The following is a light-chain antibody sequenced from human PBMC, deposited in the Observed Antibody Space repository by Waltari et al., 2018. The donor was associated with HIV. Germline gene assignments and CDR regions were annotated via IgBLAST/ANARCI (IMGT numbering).Light chain of an antibody. CDR3: QSYDSSLRGV. CDR2: GNS. Sequence: QSVLTQPPSVSGAPGQRVTIPCPWTSSNIGAGYDVHWYQQLPGPAPKLLIYGNSNRPSGVPDRFSGSKSGTSASLAITGLQAEDEADYYCQSYDSSLRGVFGGGTKLTVL. V-gene: IGLV1-40*01. J-gene: IGLJ2*01. CDR1: SSNIGAGYD.